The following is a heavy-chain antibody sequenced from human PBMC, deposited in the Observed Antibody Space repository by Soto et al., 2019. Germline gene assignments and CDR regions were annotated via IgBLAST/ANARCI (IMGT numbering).Heavy chain of an antibody. D-gene: IGHD6-13*01. V-gene: IGHV1-69*08. CDR2: IIPILRIA. CDR3: ARDLKAAPDFDY. Sequence: QIQLVQSGAEVKKPGSSVKVSCKASGGPFSSYTISWVRQAPGQGLEWMGRIIPILRIANYAQKFQGRVTITADRSTSTAYMELSSLRSEDTAVYYCARDLKAAPDFDYWGQGTLVTVSS. CDR1: GGPFSSYT. J-gene: IGHJ4*02.